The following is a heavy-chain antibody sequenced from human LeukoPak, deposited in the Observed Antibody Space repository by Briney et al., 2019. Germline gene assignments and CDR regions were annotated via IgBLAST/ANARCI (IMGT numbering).Heavy chain of an antibody. J-gene: IGHJ2*01. V-gene: IGHV3-21*01. CDR2: ISSGSFI. CDR1: GFTFRNFG. D-gene: IGHD2-15*01. CDR3: ARLMFIAVGNWYFDL. Sequence: GGSLRLSCAASGFTFRNFGFIWVRQAPGKGLEWISSISSGSFIYYADAVKARFTISRDSTRDSLSLQMNSLRADDTAVYYCARLMFIAVGNWYFDLWGRGTLVTVSS.